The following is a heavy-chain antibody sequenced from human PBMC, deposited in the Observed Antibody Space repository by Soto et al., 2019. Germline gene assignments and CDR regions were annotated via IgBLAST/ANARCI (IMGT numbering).Heavy chain of an antibody. Sequence: EVQLLESGGGLVQPGGSLRLSCAASGFTFSSYAMSWVRQAPGKGLEWVSAISGSGGSTYYADSVKGRFTISRDNSKNTLYLQMNSLRAEDTAVYYCAKDARRYNWNDGTIEGQNYYYYYGMDVWGQGTTVTVSS. V-gene: IGHV3-23*01. CDR2: ISGSGGST. D-gene: IGHD1-20*01. J-gene: IGHJ6*02. CDR3: AKDARRYNWNDGTIEGQNYYYYYGMDV. CDR1: GFTFSSYA.